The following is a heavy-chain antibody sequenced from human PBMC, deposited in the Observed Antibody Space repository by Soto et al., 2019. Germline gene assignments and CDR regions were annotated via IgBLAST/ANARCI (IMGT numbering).Heavy chain of an antibody. V-gene: IGHV3-23*01. J-gene: IGHJ4*02. Sequence: GGSLRLSCAASGFTFSSQAMSWVRQAPGKGLEWVSAISGSGGSTYYADSVRGRFTISRDNSENTLYLQMNSLRAEDTAVYYCAKDLAYSSGFLGSWGQGTLVTVSS. CDR1: GFTFSSQA. CDR3: AKDLAYSSGFLGS. CDR2: ISGSGGST. D-gene: IGHD6-19*01.